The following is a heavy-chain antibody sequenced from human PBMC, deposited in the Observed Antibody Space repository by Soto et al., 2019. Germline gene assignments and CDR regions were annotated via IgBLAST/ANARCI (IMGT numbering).Heavy chain of an antibody. CDR2: MSYDGSNR. D-gene: IGHD6-13*01. Sequence: QVQLVESGGGVVQPGRSLRLSCAASGFTFSSYGMHWVRQAPGKGLEWVAVMSYDGSNRYYADSVKGRFTISRDNSKNTLYLQMNSLRAEDTAVYYCAKGMEPGIAAAGGFDYWGQGTLVTVSS. V-gene: IGHV3-30*18. J-gene: IGHJ4*02. CDR1: GFTFSSYG. CDR3: AKGMEPGIAAAGGFDY.